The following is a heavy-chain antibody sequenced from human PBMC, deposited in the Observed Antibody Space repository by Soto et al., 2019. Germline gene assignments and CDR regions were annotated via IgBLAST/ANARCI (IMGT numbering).Heavy chain of an antibody. CDR1: GYTFTSYG. V-gene: IGHV1-18*01. D-gene: IGHD3-22*01. CDR2: ISAYNGNT. Sequence: GASVKVSCQASGYTFTSYGISWVRQAPGQGLEWMGWISAYNGNTNYAQKLQGRVTMTTDTSTSTAYMELRSLRSDDTAVYYCARKYYDDSSGYYINDAFDSWGQGTMVTVSS. CDR3: ARKYYDDSSGYYINDAFDS. J-gene: IGHJ3*02.